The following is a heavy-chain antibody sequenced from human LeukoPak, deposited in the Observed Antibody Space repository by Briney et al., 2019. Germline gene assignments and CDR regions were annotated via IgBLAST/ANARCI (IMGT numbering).Heavy chain of an antibody. CDR2: INHSGST. D-gene: IGHD3-22*01. CDR3: ARPYYYDSSGYMLDY. Sequence: SETLSLTCTVSGGSISSYYWSWIRQPPGKGLEWIGEINHSGSTNYNPSLKSRVTISVDTSKNQFSLKLSSVTAADTAVYYCARPYYYDSSGYMLDYWGQGTLVTVSS. CDR1: GGSISSYY. J-gene: IGHJ4*02. V-gene: IGHV4-34*01.